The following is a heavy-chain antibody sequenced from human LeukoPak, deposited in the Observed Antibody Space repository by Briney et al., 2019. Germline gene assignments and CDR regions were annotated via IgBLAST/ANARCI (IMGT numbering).Heavy chain of an antibody. CDR2: IYHSGST. CDR3: ARGGSYSSSSVGY. D-gene: IGHD6-6*01. Sequence: PSETLSLTCTVSGYSISSGYYWGWIRRPPGKGLEWIGSIYHSGSTYYNPSLKSRVTISVDTSKNQFSLKLSSVTAADTAVYYCARGGSYSSSSVGYWGQGTLVTVSS. J-gene: IGHJ4*02. V-gene: IGHV4-38-2*02. CDR1: GYSISSGYY.